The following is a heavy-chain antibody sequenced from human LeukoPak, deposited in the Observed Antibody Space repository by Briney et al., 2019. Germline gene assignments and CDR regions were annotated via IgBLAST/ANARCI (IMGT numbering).Heavy chain of an antibody. J-gene: IGHJ1*01. CDR3: AKDDSNRAVYFQH. CDR2: ISWDGGST. D-gene: IGHD6-13*01. Sequence: GGSLRLSCAASGFTFDDYTMHWVRQAPGKGLEWVSLISWDGGSTYYADSVKGRFTISRDNSKNSLYLQMNSLRTEDTALYYCAKDDSNRAVYFQHWGQGTLVTVSS. CDR1: GFTFDDYT. V-gene: IGHV3-43*01.